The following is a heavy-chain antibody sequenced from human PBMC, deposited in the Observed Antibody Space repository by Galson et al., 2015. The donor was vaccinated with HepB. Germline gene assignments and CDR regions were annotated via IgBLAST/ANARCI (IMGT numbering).Heavy chain of an antibody. CDR1: GFTFSSYS. Sequence: LRLSCAASGFTFSSYSMNWVRQAPGKGLEWVAIISYDGSNEYYADSVEGRFTISRDNSRNTLHLQMNSLRAEDTAVYYCAKDRRTYSYGLGFALDYWGQGTLVTVSS. J-gene: IGHJ4*02. V-gene: IGHV3-30*18. CDR3: AKDRRTYSYGLGFALDY. D-gene: IGHD5-18*01. CDR2: ISYDGSNE.